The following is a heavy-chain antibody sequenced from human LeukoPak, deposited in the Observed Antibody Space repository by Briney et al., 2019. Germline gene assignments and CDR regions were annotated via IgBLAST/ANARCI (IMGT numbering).Heavy chain of an antibody. V-gene: IGHV3-21*01. CDR1: GFTLRNYT. Sequence: PGGSLRLSCTPSGFTLRNYTMTWVRQAPGKGLEWVSSISSTSSYIYYSGSVTGRFTVSRDNAKESLSLQMNSLRAEDTAVYYCARVGYFDSSGYYFPIAFDMWGQGTMVTVAS. D-gene: IGHD3-22*01. CDR2: ISSTSSYI. CDR3: ARVGYFDSSGYYFPIAFDM. J-gene: IGHJ3*02.